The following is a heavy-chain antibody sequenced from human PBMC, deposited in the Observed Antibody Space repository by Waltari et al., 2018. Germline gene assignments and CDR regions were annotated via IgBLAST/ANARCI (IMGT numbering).Heavy chain of an antibody. CDR2: INHSGST. Sequence: QVQLQQWGAGLLKPSETLSLTCAVYGGSFSGYSWSWIRQPPGKGLEWNGEINHSGSTNYNPSLKSRVTISVDTSKNQFSLKLSSVTAADTAVYYCARGDSARPWDYFDYWGQGTLVTVSS. D-gene: IGHD6-6*01. CDR3: ARGDSARPWDYFDY. J-gene: IGHJ4*02. V-gene: IGHV4-34*01. CDR1: GGSFSGYS.